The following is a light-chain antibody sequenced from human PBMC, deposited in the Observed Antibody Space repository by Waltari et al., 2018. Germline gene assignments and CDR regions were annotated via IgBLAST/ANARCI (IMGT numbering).Light chain of an antibody. V-gene: IGLV3-25*03. CDR2: KDS. CDR3: QSADSSVSYVM. Sequence: SYELTQPPSVSVSPGQTARITCSGDAVPKQYDYWYQQKPGQAPVLVIYKDSERPSGIPERFSGSSSGTAVTLTISGVQAEDEADYYCQSADSSVSYVMFGGGTKLTVL. CDR1: AVPKQY. J-gene: IGLJ3*02.